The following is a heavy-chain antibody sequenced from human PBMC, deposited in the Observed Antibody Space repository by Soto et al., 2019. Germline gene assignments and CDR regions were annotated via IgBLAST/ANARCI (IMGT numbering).Heavy chain of an antibody. CDR2: KSYDETYK. CDR1: GFTFSGYA. J-gene: IGHJ4*02. CDR3: AIQGGGSGIWYFDS. D-gene: IGHD3-10*01. Sequence: QVQLVASGGGVVQPGMSLRLSCAACGFTFSGYAMHWVRQAPGKVLEWVAAKSYDETYKYYADSVKGRFTISSDNSKNTLLLPMTSLRTEDTAVYYCAIQGGGSGIWYFDSWGQGSLVTVPS. V-gene: IGHV3-30*04.